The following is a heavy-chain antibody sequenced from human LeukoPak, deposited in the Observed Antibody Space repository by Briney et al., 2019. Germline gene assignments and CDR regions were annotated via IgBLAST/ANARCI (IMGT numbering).Heavy chain of an antibody. CDR1: GFTVSDNY. V-gene: IGHV3-66*01. Sequence: PGGSLRLSCAASGFTVSDNYMTWVRQAPGKGLEWVSVIYSGDSTYYADSVKGRFTISRDNSKNTLYLQMNSLRAEDTAVYYCARVGQELTRGGVDYWGQGTLVTVSS. CDR2: IYSGDST. D-gene: IGHD6-13*01. CDR3: ARVGQELTRGGVDY. J-gene: IGHJ4*02.